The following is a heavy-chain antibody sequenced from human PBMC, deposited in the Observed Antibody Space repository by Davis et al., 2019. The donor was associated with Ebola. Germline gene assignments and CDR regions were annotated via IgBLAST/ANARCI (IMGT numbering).Heavy chain of an antibody. J-gene: IGHJ5*02. CDR3: AKDRLGSATTVTTHWFDP. D-gene: IGHD4-17*01. Sequence: GESLKISCAASGFTFSNYGMHWVRQAPGKGLEWVALISSDGRDDILADSVKGRFTISRDNSKNTLYLQMNSLRAEDTAVYYCAKDRLGSATTVTTHWFDPWGQGTLVTVSS. V-gene: IGHV3-30*18. CDR2: ISSDGRDD. CDR1: GFTFSNYG.